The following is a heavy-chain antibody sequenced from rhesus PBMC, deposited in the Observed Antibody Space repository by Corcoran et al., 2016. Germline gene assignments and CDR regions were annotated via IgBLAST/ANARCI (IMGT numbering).Heavy chain of an antibody. V-gene: IGHV4-160*01. CDR3: AKMVSSWNNPAFDF. D-gene: IGHD1-20*01. J-gene: IGHJ3*01. CDR2: LHGGGGDT. CDR1: GGSISDYY. Sequence: QVQLQESGPGLVKPSETLSLTCVVSGGSISDYYWSWTRQAPGKGLEWIGRLHGGGGDTDYSTSLTSRFTISLATSKNHLSLTLTSVTAADTAVYFCAKMVSSWNNPAFDFWGQGLRVTVSS.